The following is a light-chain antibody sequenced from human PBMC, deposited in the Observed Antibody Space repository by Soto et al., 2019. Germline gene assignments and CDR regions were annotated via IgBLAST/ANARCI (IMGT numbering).Light chain of an antibody. J-gene: IGLJ1*01. Sequence: QSALTQPPSASGSPGQSVTISCSGFSSDVGSYNLISWFQQRPGRAPKLLIYEVTKRPSGVPDRFSGFKSGNTASLTVSGLQFEDEADYYCSSYAGSNNFVFGTGTKLTVL. CDR2: EVT. CDR1: SSDVGSYNL. V-gene: IGLV2-8*01. CDR3: SSYAGSNNFV.